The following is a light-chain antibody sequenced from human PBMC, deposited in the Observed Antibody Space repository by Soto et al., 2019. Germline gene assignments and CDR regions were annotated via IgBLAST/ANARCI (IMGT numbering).Light chain of an antibody. J-gene: IGKJ2*01. Sequence: DIQMTQSPSTLSASVGDRVTITCRASQSISNWLAWYQQKPGKAPKLLIYAASTLQSGVPSRFSGSGSGTDFTLTISSLQPEDFATYYCQQLNSYPPMYTFGQGTKVDIK. CDR3: QQLNSYPPMYT. CDR1: QSISNW. V-gene: IGKV1-5*01. CDR2: AAS.